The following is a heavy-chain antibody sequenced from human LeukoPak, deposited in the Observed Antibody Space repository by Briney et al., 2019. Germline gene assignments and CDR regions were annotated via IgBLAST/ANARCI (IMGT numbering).Heavy chain of an antibody. CDR3: AKDFTFLERHQFDD. D-gene: IGHD3-3*01. Sequence: GRSLRLSCAASGFTFGDYGMHWVRQRPGKGLEWVSGISWSSGTIVYADSVKGRFTISRDNAKNALYLQMNNLRPDDTALYYCAKDFTFLERHQFDDWGQGTLVTVSS. CDR2: ISWSSGTI. J-gene: IGHJ4*02. V-gene: IGHV3-9*01. CDR1: GFTFGDYG.